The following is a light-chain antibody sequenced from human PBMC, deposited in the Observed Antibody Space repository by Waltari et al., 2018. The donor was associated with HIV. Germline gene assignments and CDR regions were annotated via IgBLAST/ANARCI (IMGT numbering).Light chain of an antibody. CDR1: QTIHSND. CDR3: QQYQAAPPTYT. CDR2: DAS. J-gene: IGKJ2*01. Sequence: EPVLTQSPGTLSLSPGERATLSCRCNQTIHSNDLAVYQHKPGHPPRLIIYDASTRPARIPDRFSGGGSGTDFTLTISRLEPEDFAIYFCQQYQAAPPTYTFGQGTSLEV. V-gene: IGKV3-20*01.